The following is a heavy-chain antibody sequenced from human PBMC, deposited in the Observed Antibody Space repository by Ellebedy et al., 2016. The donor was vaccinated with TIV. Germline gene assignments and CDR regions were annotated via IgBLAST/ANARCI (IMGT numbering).Heavy chain of an antibody. CDR2: ISAYNGNT. CDR1: GYTFTSYG. CDR3: ATDGRIVGATGAFDY. D-gene: IGHD1-26*01. J-gene: IGHJ4*02. V-gene: IGHV1-18*01. Sequence: ASVKVSCKASGYTFTSYGISWVRQAPGQGLEWMGWISAYNGNTNYAQKFQGRVTMTEDTSTDTAYMELSSLRSEDTAVYYCATDGRIVGATGAFDYWGQGTLVTVSS.